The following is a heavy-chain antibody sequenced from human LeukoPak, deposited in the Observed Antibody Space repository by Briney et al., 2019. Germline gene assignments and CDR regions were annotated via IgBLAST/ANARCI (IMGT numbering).Heavy chain of an antibody. D-gene: IGHD3-22*01. CDR1: GFTFGDYA. J-gene: IGHJ4*02. Sequence: GGSLRLSCTASGFTFGDYAMSWVRQAPGKGLEWVGFIRSKAYGGTTEYAASVKGRFTISRDDSKSIAYLQMNSLKTEDTAVYYCTRGNLYYYDSSGCYYYFDYWGQGTLVTVSS. V-gene: IGHV3-49*04. CDR2: IRSKAYGGTT. CDR3: TRGNLYYYDSSGCYYYFDY.